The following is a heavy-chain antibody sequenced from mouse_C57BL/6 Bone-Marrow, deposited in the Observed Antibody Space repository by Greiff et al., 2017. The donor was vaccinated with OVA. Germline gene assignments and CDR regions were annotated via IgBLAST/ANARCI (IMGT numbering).Heavy chain of an antibody. Sequence: VKLQESGAELVMPGASVKLSCKASGYTFTSYWMHWVKQRPGQGLEWIGEIDPSDSYTNYNQKFKGKSTLTVDKSSSTAYMQLSSLTSEDSAVYYCARSIYDGYYGLYYFDYWGQGTTLTVSS. V-gene: IGHV1-69*01. CDR1: GYTFTSYW. D-gene: IGHD2-3*01. CDR2: IDPSDSYT. J-gene: IGHJ2*01. CDR3: ARSIYDGYYGLYYFDY.